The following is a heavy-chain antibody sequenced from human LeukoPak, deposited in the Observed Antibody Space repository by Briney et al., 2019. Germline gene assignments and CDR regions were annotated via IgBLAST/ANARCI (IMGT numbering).Heavy chain of an antibody. D-gene: IGHD6-13*01. V-gene: IGHV4-38-2*02. J-gene: IGHJ4*02. CDR3: ARYSSSWYPHFDY. CDR2: IYHSGST. CDR1: GYSISSGYY. Sequence: SETLSLTCTVSGYSISSGYYWGWIRQPPGKGLEWIGSIYHSGSTYYNPSLKSRLTISADTSKNQFSLRLSSVTAADTAVYYCARYSSSWYPHFDYWGQGTLVTVSS.